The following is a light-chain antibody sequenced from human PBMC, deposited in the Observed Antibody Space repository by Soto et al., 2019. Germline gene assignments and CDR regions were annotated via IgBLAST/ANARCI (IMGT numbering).Light chain of an antibody. J-gene: IGLJ2*01. CDR1: RSNIGSYH. Sequence: QSVLTQPPSLSAAPEEKVTISCSGSRSNIGSYHVCWYQQLPGTAPRLLIYDTNMRRSGIPDRFSGSKSGTSATLAITGLQTGDEADYYCGTWDTSLSVGVFGGGTKLTVL. CDR2: DTN. CDR3: GTWDTSLSVGV. V-gene: IGLV1-51*01.